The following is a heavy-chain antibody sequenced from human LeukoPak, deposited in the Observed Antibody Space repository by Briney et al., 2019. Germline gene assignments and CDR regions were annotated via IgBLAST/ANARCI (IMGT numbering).Heavy chain of an antibody. D-gene: IGHD4-17*01. V-gene: IGHV4-30-4*01. CDR1: GGSISSGDYY. CDR3: ARDPTVTTIGTYYGMDV. CDR2: IYYSGST. J-gene: IGHJ6*02. Sequence: PSETLSLTCTVSGGSISSGDYYWSWIRQPPGKGLEWIGYIYYSGSTYYNPSLKSRVTISVDTSKNQFSLKLSSVTAADTAVYYCARDPTVTTIGTYYGMDVWGQGTTVTVSS.